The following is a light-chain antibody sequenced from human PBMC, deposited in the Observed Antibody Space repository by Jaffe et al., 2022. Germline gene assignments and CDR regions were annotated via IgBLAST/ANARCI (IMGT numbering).Light chain of an antibody. CDR1: SLRSYY. CDR3: NSRDSSGNHLEDWV. Sequence: SSELTQDPAVSVALGQTVRITCQGDSLRSYYASWYQQKPGQAPVLVIYGKNNRPSGIPDRFSGSSSGNTASLTITGAQAEDEADYYCNSRDSSGNHLEDWVFGGGTKLTVL. J-gene: IGLJ3*02. CDR2: GKN. V-gene: IGLV3-19*01.